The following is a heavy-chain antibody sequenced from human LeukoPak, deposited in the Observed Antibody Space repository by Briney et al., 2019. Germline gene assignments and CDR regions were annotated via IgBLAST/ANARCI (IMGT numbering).Heavy chain of an antibody. D-gene: IGHD6-13*01. J-gene: IGHJ4*02. CDR1: GFTFNNYG. Sequence: GGSLRLSCAASGFTFNNYGIHYVRQAPGKGLEWVAVISDDGRHKNYADSVKGRFTISRDNSNDTLYLQMNSLRVEDTGVYYCAKDRETTASGTFDYWGQGTLVTVSS. CDR2: ISDDGRHK. CDR3: AKDRETTASGTFDY. V-gene: IGHV3-30*18.